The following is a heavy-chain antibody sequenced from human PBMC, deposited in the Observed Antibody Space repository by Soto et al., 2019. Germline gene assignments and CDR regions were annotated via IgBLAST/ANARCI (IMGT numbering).Heavy chain of an antibody. V-gene: IGHV3-30-3*01. CDR1: GFTFSSYA. D-gene: IGHD3-10*01. J-gene: IGHJ4*02. Sequence: GGSLRLSCAASGFTFSSYAMHWVRQAPGKGLEWVAVISYDGSNKYYADSVKGRFTISRDNSKNTLYLQMNSLRAEDTAVYYCARERITMVRGVIIRDAIDYWGQGTLVTVSS. CDR3: ARERITMVRGVIIRDAIDY. CDR2: ISYDGSNK.